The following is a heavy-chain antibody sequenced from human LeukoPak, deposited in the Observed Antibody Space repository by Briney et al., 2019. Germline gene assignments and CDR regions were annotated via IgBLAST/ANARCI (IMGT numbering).Heavy chain of an antibody. CDR3: ARRYKITIFGVVIDWFDP. CDR2: IYHSGST. V-gene: IGHV4-38-2*01. J-gene: IGHJ5*02. Sequence: SETLSLTCAVSGYSISSGYYWGWIRQPPGKGLEWIGSIYHSGSTYYNPSLKSRVTISVDASKNQFSLKLSSVTAADTAVYYCARRYKITIFGVVIDWFDPWGQGTLVTVSS. D-gene: IGHD3-3*01. CDR1: GYSISSGYY.